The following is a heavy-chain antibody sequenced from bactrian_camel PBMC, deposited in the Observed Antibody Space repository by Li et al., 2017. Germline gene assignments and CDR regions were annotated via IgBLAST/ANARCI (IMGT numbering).Heavy chain of an antibody. CDR1: GSIYRTNC. V-gene: IGHV3S54*01. CDR2: VYTGAGGGVT. J-gene: IGHJ6*01. Sequence: PLVESGGGSVLPGESLRLSCTAPGSIYRTNCMAWFRQAPGQEREGVAAVYTGAGGGVTYYADSVKGRFTISLDSAKNTVYLQMNSLKPEDTAVYYCAAVLSVIGLCPAGSVADDLGYWGQGTQVTVS. D-gene: IGHD1*01. CDR3: AAVLSVIGLCPAGSVADDLGY.